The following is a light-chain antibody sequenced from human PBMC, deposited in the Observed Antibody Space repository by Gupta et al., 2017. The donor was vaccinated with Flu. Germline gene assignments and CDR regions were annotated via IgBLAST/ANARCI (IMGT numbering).Light chain of an antibody. J-gene: IGLJ1*01. CDR1: SSDVGRYNF. V-gene: IGLV2-8*01. CDR2: EVT. Sequence: QSALTQPPSASGSPGQSVTISCTGASSDVGRYNFVSWYQEHPYKAPKLIIYEVTKRPSWVPERFSGSKSGNTASLTVSGLQAEDEAEYYCSSYAGGNTFVFGTGTRVTVL. CDR3: SSYAGGNTFV.